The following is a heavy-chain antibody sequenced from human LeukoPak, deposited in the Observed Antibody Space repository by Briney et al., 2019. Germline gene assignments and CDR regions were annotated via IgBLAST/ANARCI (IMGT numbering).Heavy chain of an antibody. CDR2: ISYDGTIR. V-gene: IGHV3-30*03. Sequence: GGSLRLSCAASGLTFSSYGMHWVRQAPGKGLEWVAVISYDGTIRNYADSVKGRFTISRDNSKNTLYLQMNSLTAEDTAQYYCVRSDWFDNWGQGTLVTVSS. CDR1: GLTFSSYG. J-gene: IGHJ5*02. CDR3: VRSDWFDN.